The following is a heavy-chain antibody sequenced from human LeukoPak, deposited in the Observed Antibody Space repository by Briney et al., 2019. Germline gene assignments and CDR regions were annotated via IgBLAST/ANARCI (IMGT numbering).Heavy chain of an antibody. CDR3: ARALIGSVPDY. Sequence: SETLSLTCTVSGGSISIYYWSWIRQSPGKGLEWIGYIYNSGSTNYSPSLKSRVTISIDTSKNRFSLKLSSVTAAGTAVYYCARALIGSVPDYWGQGTLVTVSS. D-gene: IGHD3-22*01. CDR1: GGSISIYY. J-gene: IGHJ4*02. V-gene: IGHV4-59*01. CDR2: IYNSGST.